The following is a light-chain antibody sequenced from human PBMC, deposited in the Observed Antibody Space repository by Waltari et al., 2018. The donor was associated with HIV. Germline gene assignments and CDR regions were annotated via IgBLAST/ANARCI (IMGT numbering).Light chain of an antibody. CDR2: DAS. CDR3: QQFGSLPVT. CDR1: QDIRKF. J-gene: IGKJ4*01. V-gene: IGKV1-33*01. Sequence: DIQMTQSPSSLSASVGDRVTITCQASQDIRKFLNWDQQKPGKAPQLLIYDASILDAGVSSRFSGSGSGTDFTFTIGSLQADDIATYYCQQFGSLPVTFGGGTKVEI.